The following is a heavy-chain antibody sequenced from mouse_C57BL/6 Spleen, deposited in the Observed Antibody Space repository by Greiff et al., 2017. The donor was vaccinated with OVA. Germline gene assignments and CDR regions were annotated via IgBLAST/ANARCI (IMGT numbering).Heavy chain of an antibody. D-gene: IGHD4-1*01. J-gene: IGHJ3*01. CDR3: ARYAGTDAY. CDR1: GYTFTSYW. CDR2: IDPSDSYT. Sequence: QVQLQQPGAELVMPGASVKLSCKASGYTFTSYWMHWVKQRPGQGLEWIGEIDPSDSYTNYNQKFKGKSTLTVDKSSSTAYMQLSSLTSEDSAVYYCARYAGTDAYWGQGTLVTVSA. V-gene: IGHV1-69*01.